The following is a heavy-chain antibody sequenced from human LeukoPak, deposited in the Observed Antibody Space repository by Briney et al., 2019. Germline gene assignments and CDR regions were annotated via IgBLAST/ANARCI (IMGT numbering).Heavy chain of an antibody. D-gene: IGHD1-26*01. Sequence: PGGSLRLSCATSGFTFSSYAMSWVRQAPGKGLEWVSTTSGSGGSTYYADSVKGRFTISRDNSKNTLYLQMNSLRAEDTAVYYCAKETVGAAVFDYWGQGTLVTVSS. CDR2: TSGSGGST. CDR1: GFTFSSYA. J-gene: IGHJ4*02. V-gene: IGHV3-23*01. CDR3: AKETVGAAVFDY.